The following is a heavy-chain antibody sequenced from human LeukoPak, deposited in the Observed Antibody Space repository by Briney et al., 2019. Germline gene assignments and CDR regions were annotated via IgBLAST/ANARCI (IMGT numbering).Heavy chain of an antibody. Sequence: SVKVSCKASGGTFSSYAISWVRQAPGQGLEWMGRIIPIFCIANYAQKFQGRVTITADKSTSTAYMELSSLRSEDAAVYYCARLVPTTVVTPGYYYGMDVWGQGTTVTVSS. CDR1: GGTFSSYA. CDR2: IIPIFCIA. J-gene: IGHJ6*02. D-gene: IGHD4-23*01. CDR3: ARLVPTTVVTPGYYYGMDV. V-gene: IGHV1-69*04.